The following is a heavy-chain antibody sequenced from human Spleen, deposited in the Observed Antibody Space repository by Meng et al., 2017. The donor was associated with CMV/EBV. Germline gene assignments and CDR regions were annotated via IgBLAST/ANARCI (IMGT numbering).Heavy chain of an antibody. Sequence: KGSCKASGYTFTGYYMHWVRQAPGQGLEWMGWINPDSGVTNYAQNFQGRVTMTRDTSISTAYMELTRLRSDDTAVYYCARAPGNYDYWGQGTLVTVSS. CDR1: GYTFTGYY. D-gene: IGHD3-10*01. CDR2: INPDSGVT. V-gene: IGHV1-2*02. J-gene: IGHJ4*02. CDR3: ARAPGNYDY.